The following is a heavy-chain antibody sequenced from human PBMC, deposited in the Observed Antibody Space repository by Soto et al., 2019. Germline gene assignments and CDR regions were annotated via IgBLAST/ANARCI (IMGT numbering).Heavy chain of an antibody. CDR3: ARDWAQQLEE. Sequence: QVQLVESGGGVVQPGRSLRLSCAAAGFTFSSYAMHWVRQAPGKGLEWVAVISYDGTNKYYADSVKGRFTISRDNSKNTLYLQMNSLRAEDTAVYYCARDWAQQLEEWGQGTLVTVSS. J-gene: IGHJ4*02. V-gene: IGHV3-30-3*01. CDR2: ISYDGTNK. CDR1: GFTFSSYA. D-gene: IGHD6-13*01.